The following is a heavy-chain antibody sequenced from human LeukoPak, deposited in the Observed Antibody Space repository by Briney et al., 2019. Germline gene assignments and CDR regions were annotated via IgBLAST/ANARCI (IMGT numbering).Heavy chain of an antibody. Sequence: GSLRLSCAASGFTFSSYGMHWVRQAPGKGLEWVAFIRYDGSNKYYADSVKGRVTISRDNSKNTLYLQMNSLRSDDTAVYYCARVRTYYYGSGSYWDFDYWGQGTLVTVSS. CDR2: IRYDGSNK. D-gene: IGHD3-10*01. CDR1: GFTFSSYG. CDR3: ARVRTYYYGSGSYWDFDY. J-gene: IGHJ4*02. V-gene: IGHV3-30*02.